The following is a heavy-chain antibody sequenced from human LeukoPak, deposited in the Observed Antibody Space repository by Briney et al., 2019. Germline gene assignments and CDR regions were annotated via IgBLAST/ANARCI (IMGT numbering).Heavy chain of an antibody. Sequence: SETLSLTCTVSGGSIGSCYWSWIRQPPGKGLEYIGYISSSGSTNFHPSLESRVTISKDMSKNQFSLKLSSVTAADTALYFCARLVYNTYTNNWRFDYWGWGTLVTISS. D-gene: IGHD1-1*01. V-gene: IGHV4-4*08. CDR2: ISSSGST. CDR1: GGSIGSCY. J-gene: IGHJ4*02. CDR3: ARLVYNTYTNNWRFDY.